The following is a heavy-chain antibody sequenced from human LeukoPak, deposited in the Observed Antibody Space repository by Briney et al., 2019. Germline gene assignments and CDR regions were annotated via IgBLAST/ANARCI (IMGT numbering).Heavy chain of an antibody. CDR1: GYSLTSYW. Sequence: GESLKISCKASGYSLTSYWIGWVRQMPGKGLEWTGIIDPSDSETRYTPSFQGQVTISVDKSLTTAYLQWNSLKASDTAMYYCARQTAMGRSGDYWGQGTLVTVSS. J-gene: IGHJ4*02. V-gene: IGHV5-51*01. CDR3: ARQTAMGRSGDY. CDR2: IDPSDSET. D-gene: IGHD5-18*01.